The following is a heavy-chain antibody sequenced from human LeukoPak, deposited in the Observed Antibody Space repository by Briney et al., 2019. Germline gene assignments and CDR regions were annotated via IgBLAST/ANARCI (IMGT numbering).Heavy chain of an antibody. V-gene: IGHV4-34*01. D-gene: IGHD3-10*01. Sequence: PSETLSLTCAVYGGSFSGYYWSWIRQPPGKGLEWIGEINHSGSTNYNPSLKSRVTISVGTSKNQFSLKLSSVTAADTAVYYCARGSPTRYYYGSGSYPPFDYWGQGTLVTVSS. J-gene: IGHJ4*02. CDR2: INHSGST. CDR1: GGSFSGYY. CDR3: ARGSPTRYYYGSGSYPPFDY.